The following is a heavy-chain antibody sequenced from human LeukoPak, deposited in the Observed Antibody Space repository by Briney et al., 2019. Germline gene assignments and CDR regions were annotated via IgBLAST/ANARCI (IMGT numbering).Heavy chain of an antibody. D-gene: IGHD2-2*01. CDR1: GFTFSSYG. V-gene: IGHV3-30*18. Sequence: GGSLRLSCAASGFTFSSYGMHWVRQAPGKGLEWVAVISYDGSNKYYADSVKGRFTISRDNSKNTLYLQMNSLRAEDTAVYYCAKDYRRYCSSTSCYHFDYWGQGTLVTGSS. J-gene: IGHJ4*02. CDR3: AKDYRRYCSSTSCYHFDY. CDR2: ISYDGSNK.